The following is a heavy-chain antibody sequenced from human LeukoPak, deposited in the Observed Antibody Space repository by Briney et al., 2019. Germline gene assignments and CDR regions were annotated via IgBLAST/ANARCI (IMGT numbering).Heavy chain of an antibody. CDR3: ARGRATGRSGGDY. Sequence: GGSLRLSCAASGFTFSSCSMNWVRQAPGKELEWVSYISSGSSSIYYADSVKGRFTISRDNAENSLYLQMNSLRDEDTAVYYCARGRATGRSGGDYWGQGTLVTVSS. CDR1: GFTFSSCS. D-gene: IGHD3-9*01. J-gene: IGHJ4*02. V-gene: IGHV3-48*02. CDR2: ISSGSSSI.